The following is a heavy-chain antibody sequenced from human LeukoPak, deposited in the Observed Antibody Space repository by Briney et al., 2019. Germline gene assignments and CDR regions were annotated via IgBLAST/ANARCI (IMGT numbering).Heavy chain of an antibody. Sequence: GGSLRLSCAASGFTFSSYGMHWVRQAPGKGLEWVAVISYDGSNKYYADSVKGRFTISRDISKNTLYLQMNSLRAEDTAVYYCAKDLVVVPDYWGQGTLVTVSS. V-gene: IGHV3-30*18. CDR3: AKDLVVVPDY. CDR2: ISYDGSNK. J-gene: IGHJ4*02. CDR1: GFTFSSYG. D-gene: IGHD2-21*01.